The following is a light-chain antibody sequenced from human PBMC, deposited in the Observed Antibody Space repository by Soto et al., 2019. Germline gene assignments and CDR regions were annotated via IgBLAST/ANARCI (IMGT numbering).Light chain of an antibody. V-gene: IGLV4-69*01. CDR2: LNSDGSH. CDR3: QTWDTGIVL. J-gene: IGLJ2*01. Sequence: QLVLTQSPSASASLGASVKLTCTLSSGHSSYAIAWHQQQPEKGPRYLMKLNSDGSHTKGDGISDRFLGSSSGAERYLTISSRQSEDEADYYCQTWDTGIVLFGGGTKLTVL. CDR1: SGHSSYA.